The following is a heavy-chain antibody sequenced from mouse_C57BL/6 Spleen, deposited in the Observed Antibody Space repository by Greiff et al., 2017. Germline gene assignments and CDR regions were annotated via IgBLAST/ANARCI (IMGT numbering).Heavy chain of an antibody. V-gene: IGHV1-64*01. D-gene: IGHD2-3*01. CDR3: ARLGLLLYFDY. J-gene: IGHJ2*01. CDR2: IHPNSGST. Sequence: QVQLQQPGAELVKPGASVKLSCKASGYTFTSYWMHWVKQRPGQGLEWIGMIHPNSGSTNYNEKFKSKATLTVDKSSSTAYMQISSRTSEDSAVYYCARLGLLLYFDYWGQGTTLTVSS. CDR1: GYTFTSYW.